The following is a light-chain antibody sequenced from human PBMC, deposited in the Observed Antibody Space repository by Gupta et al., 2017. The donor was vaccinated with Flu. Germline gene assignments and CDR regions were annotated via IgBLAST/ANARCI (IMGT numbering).Light chain of an antibody. V-gene: IGLV4-69*01. J-gene: IGLJ2*01. CDR3: QAWGAGVVV. CDR2: LKSDGSH. CDR1: SGHSTNT. Sequence: QVVLTQSPSAAAPLGTSVKLTCTLSSGHSTNTISWHQQQPEKGPRYLMNLKSDGSHTKGDGIPDRFSGSSSGADRYLTISSLQSEDEADYYCQAWGAGVVVFGGGTKLTVL.